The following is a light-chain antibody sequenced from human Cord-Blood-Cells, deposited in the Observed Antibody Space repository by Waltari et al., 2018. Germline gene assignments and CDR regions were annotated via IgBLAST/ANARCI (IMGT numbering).Light chain of an antibody. CDR2: EVS. CDR3: SSYTSSSTLWV. CDR1: SSDAGGYNY. Sequence: QSALTQPASVSGSPGPSITISCTGTSSDAGGYNYVSWYQQHPGKAPKLMSYEVSNRPSGVSNRFSGSKSGNTASLTISGLQAEDEADYYCSSYTSSSTLWVFGGGTKLTVL. V-gene: IGLV2-14*01. J-gene: IGLJ3*02.